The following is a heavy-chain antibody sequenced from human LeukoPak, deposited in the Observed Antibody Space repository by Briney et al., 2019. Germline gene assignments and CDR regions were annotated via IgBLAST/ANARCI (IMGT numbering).Heavy chain of an antibody. CDR2: IIPIFGTA. CDR3: ATLRGLNWNYGNDQANYYYYMDV. D-gene: IGHD1-7*01. CDR1: GGTFSSYA. V-gene: IGHV1-69*05. J-gene: IGHJ6*03. Sequence: ASVKVSCKASGGTFSSYAISWVRQAPGQGLEWMGGIIPIFGTANYAQKFQGRVTITTDESTSTAYMELSSLRSEDTAVYYCATLRGLNWNYGNDQANYYYYMDVWGKGTTVTVSS.